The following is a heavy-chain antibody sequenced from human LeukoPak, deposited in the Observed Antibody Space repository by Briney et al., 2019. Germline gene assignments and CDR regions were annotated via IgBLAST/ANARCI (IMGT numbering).Heavy chain of an antibody. CDR3: ARAYYYDSSDYYPLDY. J-gene: IGHJ4*02. CDR1: GFTFSTYG. CDR2: IWYYGSKK. Sequence: GRSLRLSCAASGFTFSTYGMHWVRQAPGKGLEWVAVIWYYGSKKYYADSVKGRFTISRDNSENTVYLQMNSLRAEDTALYYCARAYYYDSSDYYPLDYWGQGTLVTVSS. D-gene: IGHD3-22*01. V-gene: IGHV3-33*01.